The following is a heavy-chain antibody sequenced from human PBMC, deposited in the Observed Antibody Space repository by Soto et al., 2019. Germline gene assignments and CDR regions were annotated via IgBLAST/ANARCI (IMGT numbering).Heavy chain of an antibody. J-gene: IGHJ4*02. D-gene: IGHD1-1*01. Sequence: QVHLVQSGAEVKNPGASVKVSCKGSGYDFTTYGITWVRQAPGQGLEWMAWISAHNGNTNYAPNLQGRVTVTRDTSTSTAYIELRSLRSDDTAVYSCARGRYGDYWGQGAPVTVSS. CDR3: ARGRYGDY. CDR1: GYDFTTYG. V-gene: IGHV1-18*01. CDR2: ISAHNGNT.